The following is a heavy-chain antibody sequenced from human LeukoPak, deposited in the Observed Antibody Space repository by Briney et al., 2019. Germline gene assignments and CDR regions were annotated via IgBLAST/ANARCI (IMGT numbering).Heavy chain of an antibody. Sequence: SPSETLSLTGAVYGGSFSSFYWSWIRQPPGKGLEWIGENNHSGSINYNPSLKSRVTISVDTSKNQFPLKLSSVTASDTAVYYCALDLDTRGHWGQGTRITVSA. D-gene: IGHD5-18*01. V-gene: IGHV4-34*01. CDR1: GGSFSSFY. CDR3: ALDLDTRGH. J-gene: IGHJ1*01. CDR2: NNHSGSI.